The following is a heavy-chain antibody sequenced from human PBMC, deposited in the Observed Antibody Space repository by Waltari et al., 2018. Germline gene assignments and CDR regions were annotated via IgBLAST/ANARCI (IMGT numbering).Heavy chain of an antibody. CDR1: GGSISSGGYY. CDR3: AGAWAAAGMVDY. D-gene: IGHD6-13*01. CDR2: IYYSGCT. V-gene: IGHV4-31*03. J-gene: IGHJ4*02. Sequence: QVQLQESGPGLVKPSQTLSLTCTVSGGSISSGGYYWSWIRQHPGKGLEWIGYIYYSGCTYYNPSPKGRVTISVDTSKNQFSLKLSSVTAADTAVYYCAGAWAAAGMVDYWGQGTLVTVSS.